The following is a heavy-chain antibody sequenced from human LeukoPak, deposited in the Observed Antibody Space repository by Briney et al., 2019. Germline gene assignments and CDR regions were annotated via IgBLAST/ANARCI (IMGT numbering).Heavy chain of an antibody. D-gene: IGHD6-13*01. CDR1: GFTFSSYG. CDR3: ARETIAAAGKGFDP. CDR2: ISSSSSYI. V-gene: IGHV3-21*01. Sequence: GGSLRLSCAASGFTFSSYGMSWVRQAPGKGLEWVSSISSSSSYIYYADSVKGRFTISRDNVKKSLYLQMNSLRAEDTAVYYCARETIAAAGKGFDPWGQGTLVTVSS. J-gene: IGHJ5*02.